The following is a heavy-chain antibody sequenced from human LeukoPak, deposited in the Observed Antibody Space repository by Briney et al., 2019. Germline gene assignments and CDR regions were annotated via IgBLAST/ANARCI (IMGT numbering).Heavy chain of an antibody. CDR3: ATYCTNGVRWDNWFDP. V-gene: IGHV1-24*01. D-gene: IGHD2-8*01. CDR2: FDPEDGET. CDR1: GYTLTELS. Sequence: ASVTVSCKVSGYTLTELSMHWVRQAPGKGLEWMGGFDPEDGETIYAQKFQGRVTMTEDTSTDTAYMELSSLRSEDTAVYYCATYCTNGVRWDNWFDPWGQGTLVTVSS. J-gene: IGHJ5*02.